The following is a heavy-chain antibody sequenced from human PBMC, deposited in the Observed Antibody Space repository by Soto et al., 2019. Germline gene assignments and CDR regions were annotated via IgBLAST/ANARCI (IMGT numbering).Heavy chain of an antibody. J-gene: IGHJ6*02. CDR2: IVVGSGHT. CDR3: AATIIAVSGTGYYGMDV. Sequence: QMQLVQSGPEVKKPGTSVKVSCKASGITFSTSAMQWVRQARGQRLEWIGWIVVGSGHTNYAKKFQERITITRDMSRSTAYMELSSLRSEDTAVYYCAATIIAVSGTGYYGMDVWGQGTTVTVSS. V-gene: IGHV1-58*02. D-gene: IGHD6-19*01. CDR1: GITFSTSA.